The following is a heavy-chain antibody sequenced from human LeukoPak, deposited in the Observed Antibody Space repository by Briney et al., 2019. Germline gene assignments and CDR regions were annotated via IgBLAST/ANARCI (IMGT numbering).Heavy chain of an antibody. D-gene: IGHD2-2*02. CDR1: GGSFSGYY. CDR3: ARVRAYCSSTSCYTSEHSSPYYYYGMDV. V-gene: IGHV4-34*01. CDR2: INHSGST. Sequence: SETLSLTCAVYGGSFSGYYWSWIRQPPGKGLEWIGEINHSGSTNYNPSLKSRVTISVDTSKNQFSLKLSSVTAADTAVYYCARVRAYCSSTSCYTSEHSSPYYYYGMDVWGQGTTVTVSS. J-gene: IGHJ6*02.